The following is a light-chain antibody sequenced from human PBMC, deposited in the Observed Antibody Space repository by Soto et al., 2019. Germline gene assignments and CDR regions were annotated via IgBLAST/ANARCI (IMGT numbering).Light chain of an antibody. CDR3: QQYNSYWT. J-gene: IGKJ1*01. CDR2: KAS. V-gene: IGKV1-5*03. Sequence: DIQMTQSPSTLSASVGDRVTITCRASQSISSWLAWYQQKPGKAPKLLIYKASSLESGVPSRFSGSGPGTEFTPTISSLQPDDFATYYCQQYNSYWTFGQGTKVEIK. CDR1: QSISSW.